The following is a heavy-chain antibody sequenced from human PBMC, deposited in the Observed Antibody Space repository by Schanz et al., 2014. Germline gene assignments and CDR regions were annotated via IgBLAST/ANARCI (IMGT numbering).Heavy chain of an antibody. CDR3: AKGSRSGSKVMDV. D-gene: IGHD3-10*01. V-gene: IGHV3-21*04. CDR1: GFTFSSYS. Sequence: EVQLVESGGGLVQPGGSLRLSCTASGFTFSSYSMNWVRQAPGKGLEWVSSISYGTSYIYYAESVKGRFTISRDNAKNSLYLQMNSLRPEDTALYYCAKGSRSGSKVMDVWGKGTTVTVPS. J-gene: IGHJ6*03. CDR2: ISYGTSYI.